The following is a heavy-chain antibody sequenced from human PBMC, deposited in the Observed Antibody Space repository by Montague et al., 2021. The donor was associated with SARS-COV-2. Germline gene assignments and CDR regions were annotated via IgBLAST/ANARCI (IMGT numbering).Heavy chain of an antibody. D-gene: IGHD4-17*01. CDR2: INHRGTT. Sequence: SETLSLTCAVYGGSFSGSFWTWIRQPPGKGLEWLGEINHRGTTKYNPSVESRVLMSVDTSKNQFSLKLTSVTAADTAIYYCARQYGDYSDNAFTIWGQGTMVIVSS. J-gene: IGHJ3*02. CDR1: GGSFSGSF. CDR3: ARQYGDYSDNAFTI. V-gene: IGHV4-34*01.